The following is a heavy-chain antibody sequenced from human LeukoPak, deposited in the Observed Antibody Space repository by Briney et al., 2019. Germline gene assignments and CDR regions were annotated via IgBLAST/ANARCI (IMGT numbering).Heavy chain of an antibody. CDR2: ISSSSSYI. J-gene: IGHJ3*02. V-gene: IGHV3-21*01. CDR3: ARPMQAGATRIAFDI. D-gene: IGHD1-26*01. CDR1: GSTFSSYS. Sequence: GGSLRLSCAASGSTFSSYSMNWVRQAPGKGLEWVSSISSSSSYIYYADSVKGRFTISRDNAKNSLYLQMNSLRAEDTAVYYCARPMQAGATRIAFDIWGQGTMVTVSS.